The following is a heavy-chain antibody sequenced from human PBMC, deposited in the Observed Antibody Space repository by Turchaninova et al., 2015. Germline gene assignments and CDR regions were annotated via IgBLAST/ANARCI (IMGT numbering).Heavy chain of an antibody. CDR1: GFSISSGYF. Sequence: QVQLQESGPGLVKPSETLSLPCPVYGFSISSGYFWGWIRPPPGKGLEWLVTIYHSGTTYYNPSLKSRLTISVDTSKNQFSLELSSVTAADTAVYYCARHPRSGTFDYWGQGTLVTVSS. CDR2: IYHSGTT. D-gene: IGHD1-26*01. CDR3: ARHPRSGTFDY. J-gene: IGHJ4*02. V-gene: IGHV4-38-2*01.